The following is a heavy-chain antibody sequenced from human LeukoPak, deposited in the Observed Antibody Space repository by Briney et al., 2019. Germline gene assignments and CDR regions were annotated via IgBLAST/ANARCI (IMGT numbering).Heavy chain of an antibody. D-gene: IGHD1-26*01. Sequence: PSETLSLTCTVSGGSISSYYWSWIRQPPGKGLEWIGYIYYSGSTNYNPSLKSRVTISVDTSKNQFSLKLTSVTAADTAVYYCARVGLHSGSYYWFDPWGQGTLVTVSS. V-gene: IGHV4-59*08. CDR1: GGSISSYY. CDR2: IYYSGST. CDR3: ARVGLHSGSYYWFDP. J-gene: IGHJ5*02.